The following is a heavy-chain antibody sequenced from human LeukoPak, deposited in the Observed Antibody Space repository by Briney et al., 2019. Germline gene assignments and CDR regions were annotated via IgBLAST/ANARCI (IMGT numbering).Heavy chain of an antibody. Sequence: SQTLSLTCTVSGGSISSGSYYWSWIRQPAGKGLEWIGRIYTSGSTNYNPSLKSRVTISVDTSKNQFSLKLSSVTAADTAVYYCARDFRAAMVSDWFDPWGQGTLVTVSS. D-gene: IGHD5-18*01. V-gene: IGHV4-61*02. CDR3: ARDFRAAMVSDWFDP. CDR2: IYTSGST. CDR1: GGSISSGSYY. J-gene: IGHJ5*02.